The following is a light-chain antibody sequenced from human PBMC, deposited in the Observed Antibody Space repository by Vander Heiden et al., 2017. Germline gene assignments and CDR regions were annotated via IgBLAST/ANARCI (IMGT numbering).Light chain of an antibody. CDR3: QTYATYVLT. J-gene: IGKJ3*01. Sequence: EIVLTLSPGTLSFSPGESATLPCSASQKVISNYSAWYQQKPGQPPRLLIYVASSRATGIPARFSGSGSGTDFTLTISRLEPEDFAVYYCQTYATYVLTFGPGTKVELK. V-gene: IGKV3-20*01. CDR1: QKVISNY. CDR2: VAS.